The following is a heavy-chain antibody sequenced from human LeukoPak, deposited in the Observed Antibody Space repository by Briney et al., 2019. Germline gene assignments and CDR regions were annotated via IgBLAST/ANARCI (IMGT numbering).Heavy chain of an antibody. D-gene: IGHD3-10*01. J-gene: IGHJ5*02. Sequence: SETLSLTCTVSGGSISNYFWSWIRQPAGKGLEWIGYIYHSGSTNYKPSLKSRVTISVDTSKNQFSLKLSSVTAADTAVYYCARGGYYGLGNDFRFDPWGQGTLVTVSS. CDR3: ARGGYYGLGNDFRFDP. CDR1: GGSISNYF. V-gene: IGHV4-59*01. CDR2: IYHSGST.